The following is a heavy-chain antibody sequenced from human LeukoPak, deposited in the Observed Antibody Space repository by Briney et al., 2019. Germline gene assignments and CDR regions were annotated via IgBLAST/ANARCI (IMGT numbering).Heavy chain of an antibody. CDR2: IYYSGST. Sequence: SGALSLTCTVSGGSISSSSYYWGWIRQPPGKGLEWIGSIYYSGSTYYNPSLKSRVTISVDTSKNQFSLKLSSVTAADTAVYYCARQPTSYGSGRGWFDPWGQGTLVTVSS. D-gene: IGHD3-10*01. CDR3: ARQPTSYGSGRGWFDP. V-gene: IGHV4-39*01. CDR1: GGSISSSSYY. J-gene: IGHJ5*02.